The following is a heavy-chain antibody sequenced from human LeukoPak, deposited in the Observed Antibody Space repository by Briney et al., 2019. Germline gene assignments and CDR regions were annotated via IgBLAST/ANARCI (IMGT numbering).Heavy chain of an antibody. CDR2: ISAYSGNT. Sequence: ASVEVSCKASGYTFTSYGISWVRQAPGQGLEWMGWISAYSGNTNYAQKLQGRVTMTTDTSTSTAYMELRSLRSDDTAVYYCARYYGDYEHFQHWGQGTLVTVSS. D-gene: IGHD4-17*01. J-gene: IGHJ1*01. CDR3: ARYYGDYEHFQH. V-gene: IGHV1-18*01. CDR1: GYTFTSYG.